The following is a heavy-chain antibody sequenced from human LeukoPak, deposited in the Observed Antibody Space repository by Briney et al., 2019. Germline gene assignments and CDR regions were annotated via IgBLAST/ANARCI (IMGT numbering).Heavy chain of an antibody. J-gene: IGHJ6*02. Sequence: ASVKVSCKASGYTFTGYYMHWVRQAPGQGLEWMGRINPNSGGTNYAQKFQGRVTMTRDTSISTAYMELSRLRSDDTAVYYCAREIVATTHYYYYYGMDVWGQETTVTVSS. CDR3: AREIVATTHYYYYYGMDV. CDR2: INPNSGGT. D-gene: IGHD5-12*01. CDR1: GYTFTGYY. V-gene: IGHV1-2*06.